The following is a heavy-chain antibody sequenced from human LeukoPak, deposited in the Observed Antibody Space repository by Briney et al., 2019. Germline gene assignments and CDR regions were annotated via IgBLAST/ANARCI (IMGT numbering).Heavy chain of an antibody. V-gene: IGHV4-39*02. J-gene: IGHJ4*02. D-gene: IGHD1-7*01. CDR2: IYNTVSI. CDR1: GGSFSSSTYY. Sequence: SETLSLTCTVSGGSFSSSTYYWGWIRQAPGKGLEWIGSIYNTVSIHYNPSLKSRVSISMDTSKSHFSLRLSSVTAADTAVYYCARGGLPELQIYYFDYWGQGTLVTVSS. CDR3: ARGGLPELQIYYFDY.